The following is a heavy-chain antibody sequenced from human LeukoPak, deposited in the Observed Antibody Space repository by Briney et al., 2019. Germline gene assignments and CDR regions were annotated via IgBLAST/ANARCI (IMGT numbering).Heavy chain of an antibody. CDR1: GFTFSSYD. CDR2: IGTAGDT. Sequence: GGSLRLSCAASGFTFSSYDMHWVRQPTGKGLEWVSAIGTAGDTYYSHSVKGRFTISRENAKKSLYLHMNSLSAGDTAVYFCARGHMLTGYYNFAWFDPWGQGTLVTVSS. J-gene: IGHJ5*02. V-gene: IGHV3-13*01. D-gene: IGHD3-9*01. CDR3: ARGHMLTGYYNFAWFDP.